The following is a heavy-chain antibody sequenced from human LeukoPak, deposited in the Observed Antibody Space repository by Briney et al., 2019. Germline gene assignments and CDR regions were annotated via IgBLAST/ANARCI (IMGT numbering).Heavy chain of an antibody. CDR2: IYHSGST. D-gene: IGHD3-10*01. J-gene: IGHJ4*02. CDR1: GYSISSGYY. V-gene: IGHV4-38-2*02. CDR3: VRDRGYYDFDY. Sequence: PSETLSLTCTVSGYSISSGYYWGWIRQPPGKGLEWIGSIYHSGSTYYNPSLKSRVTISVDTSKNQFSLKLSSVTAADTAVYYCVRDRGYYDFDYWGQGTLVTVSS.